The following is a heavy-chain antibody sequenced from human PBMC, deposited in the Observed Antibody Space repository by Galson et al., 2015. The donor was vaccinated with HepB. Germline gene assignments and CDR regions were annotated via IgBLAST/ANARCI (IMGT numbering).Heavy chain of an antibody. CDR2: INIDGSST. J-gene: IGHJ6*02. D-gene: IGHD3-16*01. CDR1: GFTFTKYW. Sequence: SLRLSCAAPGFTFTKYWMHWVRQAPGKGLVWVSRINIDGSSTSYADSVKGRFTISRDNAKNTLYLQMNSLRAEDTAVYYCARWGGYYFGMDVWGQGTTVTVSS. V-gene: IGHV3-74*01. CDR3: ARWGGYYFGMDV.